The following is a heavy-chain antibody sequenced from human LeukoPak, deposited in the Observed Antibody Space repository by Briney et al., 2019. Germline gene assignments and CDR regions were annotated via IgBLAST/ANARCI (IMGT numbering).Heavy chain of an antibody. V-gene: IGHV5-51*01. J-gene: IGHJ6*02. D-gene: IGHD3-9*01. Sequence: GESLKISCKGSGYSFTSYWIGWVRQMPGKGLEWMGIIYPGDSDTRYSPSFQGQVTISADKSISTAYLQWSSLKASDTAMYYCARHPTGSRSYYGMDVWGQGTTVTVSS. CDR1: GYSFTSYW. CDR3: ARHPTGSRSYYGMDV. CDR2: IYPGDSDT.